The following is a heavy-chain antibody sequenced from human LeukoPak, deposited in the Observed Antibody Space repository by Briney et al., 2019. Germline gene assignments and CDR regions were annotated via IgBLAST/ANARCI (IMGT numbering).Heavy chain of an antibody. CDR1: GFSFSSHA. J-gene: IGHJ3*01. CDR2: ITGSGGRT. Sequence: RGSLRLSCAASGFSFSSHAMNWVRQTPGRGLEWVSSITGSGGRTSYADSVKGRFSISRDNAKNTVYLQTNSLRGEDTAVYYCAKDDYGGFAFDVWGQGTMVTVSS. CDR3: AKDDYGGFAFDV. V-gene: IGHV3-23*01. D-gene: IGHD4/OR15-4a*01.